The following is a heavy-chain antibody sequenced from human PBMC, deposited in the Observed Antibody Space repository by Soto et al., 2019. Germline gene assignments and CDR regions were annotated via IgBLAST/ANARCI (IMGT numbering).Heavy chain of an antibody. CDR2: ISSSSSTI. V-gene: IGHV3-48*01. Sequence: PGGSLRLSCAASGFTFSSYSMNWVRQAPGKGLEWVSYISSSSSTIYYADSVKGRFTISRDNAKNSLYLQMNSLRAEDTAVYYCARAYYYDSSGYLNWFDPWGQGTLVTVS. J-gene: IGHJ5*02. CDR1: GFTFSSYS. D-gene: IGHD3-22*01. CDR3: ARAYYYDSSGYLNWFDP.